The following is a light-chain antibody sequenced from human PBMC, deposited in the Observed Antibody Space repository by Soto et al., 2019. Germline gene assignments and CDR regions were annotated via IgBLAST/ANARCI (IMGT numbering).Light chain of an antibody. J-gene: IGKJ1*01. Sequence: EIVMTQSPATLSVSPGERATLSCRASQSVRFNLGWYQQKPGQAPRLLIYDGSTRAAGVPARFSGSGSGTEFTLTISSLQSEDFAVYHCQQYHNWPSWTFGQGTKVDIK. CDR3: QQYHNWPSWT. CDR2: DGS. V-gene: IGKV3-15*01. CDR1: QSVRFN.